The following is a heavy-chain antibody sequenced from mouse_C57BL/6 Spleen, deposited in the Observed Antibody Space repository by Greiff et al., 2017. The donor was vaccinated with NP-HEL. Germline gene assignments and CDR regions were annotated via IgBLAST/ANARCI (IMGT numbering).Heavy chain of an antibody. CDR2: ISYSGST. V-gene: IGHV3-1*01. CDR3: ARDYYGSFAY. J-gene: IGHJ3*01. D-gene: IGHD1-1*01. CDR1: GYSITSGYD. Sequence: EVKLVESGPGMVKPSQSLSLTCTVTGYSITSGYDWHWIRHFPGNKLEWMGYISYSGSTNYNSSLKSRISITHDTSKNHFFLKLNSVTTEDTATYYCARDYYGSFAYWGQGTLVTVSA.